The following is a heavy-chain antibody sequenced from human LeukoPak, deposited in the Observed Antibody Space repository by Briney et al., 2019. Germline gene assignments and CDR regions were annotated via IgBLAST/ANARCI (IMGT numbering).Heavy chain of an antibody. CDR1: GYTLTELS. Sequence: ASVKVSCKVSGYTLTELSMHWVRQAPGKGLEWMGGFDPEDGETIYAQKFQGRVTMTEDTSTDTAYMELSSLRSEDTAVYYCATLPGSGWHIDYWGQGTLVTVSS. CDR3: ATLPGSGWHIDY. D-gene: IGHD6-19*01. J-gene: IGHJ4*02. V-gene: IGHV1-24*01. CDR2: FDPEDGET.